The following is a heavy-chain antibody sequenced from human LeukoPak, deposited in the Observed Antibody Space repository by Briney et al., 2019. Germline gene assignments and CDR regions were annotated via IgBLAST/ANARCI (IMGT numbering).Heavy chain of an antibody. CDR1: GFTFSSYA. CDR3: ARAPRIAVAGTVY. Sequence: GGSLRLSCVASGFTFSSYAVHWVRQAPGKGLEWVAVISYDGSNKYYADSVKGRFTISRDNSKNTLYLQMNSLRAEDTAVYYCARAPRIAVAGTVYWGQGTLVTVSS. J-gene: IGHJ4*02. D-gene: IGHD6-19*01. V-gene: IGHV3-30-3*01. CDR2: ISYDGSNK.